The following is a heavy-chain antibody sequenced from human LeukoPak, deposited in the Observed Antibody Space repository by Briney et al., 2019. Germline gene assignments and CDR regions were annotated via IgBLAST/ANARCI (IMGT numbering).Heavy chain of an antibody. J-gene: IGHJ6*04. CDR2: ISAYNGNT. D-gene: IGHD3-10*01. CDR1: GYTFTSYG. V-gene: IGHV1-18*01. CDR3: ARDPPPSPFSMVRGKSPNYYGRDV. Sequence: GASVKVSCKASGYTFTSYGISWVRQAPGQGLEWMGWISAYNGNTNYAQKLQGRVTMTTDTSTSTAYMELRSLRSDDTAVYYCARDPPPSPFSMVRGKSPNYYGRDVWGKGTTVPVPS.